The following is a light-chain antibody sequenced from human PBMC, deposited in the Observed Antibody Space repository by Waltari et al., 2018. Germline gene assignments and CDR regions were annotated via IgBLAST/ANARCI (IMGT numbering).Light chain of an antibody. J-gene: IGLJ1*01. CDR1: SSDVGGYNY. V-gene: IGLV2-8*01. CDR2: EVS. CDR3: SSYAGSNNFDV. Sequence: QSALTQPPSASGSPGQSVTISCTGTSSDVGGYNYVSWYQQHPGKAPKLMIYEVSKRPSGVPYRFSGSNSGNTASLTFSGLQAEDEADYYCSSYAGSNNFDVFGTGTKVTVL.